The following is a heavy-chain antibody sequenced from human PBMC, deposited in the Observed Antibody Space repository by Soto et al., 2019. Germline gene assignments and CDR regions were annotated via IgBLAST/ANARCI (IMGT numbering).Heavy chain of an antibody. D-gene: IGHD2-2*03. CDR2: IGTAGDT. V-gene: IGHV3-13*01. CDR1: GFTFSSYD. J-gene: IGHJ6*02. CDR3: ARAGYCSSTSCYVGGDYYYGMDV. Sequence: GGSLRLSCAASGFTFSSYDMHWVRQATGKGLEWVSAIGTAGDTYYPGSVKGRFTISRENAKNSLYLQMNSLRAEDTAVYYCARAGYCSSTSCYVGGDYYYGMDVWGQGTTVTVSS.